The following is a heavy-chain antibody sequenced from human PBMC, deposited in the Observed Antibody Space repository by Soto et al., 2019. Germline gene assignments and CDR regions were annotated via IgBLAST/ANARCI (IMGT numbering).Heavy chain of an antibody. CDR1: GFTFSNYA. D-gene: IGHD3-10*01. J-gene: IGHJ4*02. CDR2: ITSSGITT. V-gene: IGHV3-23*05. Sequence: GGSLRLSCAASGFTFSNYAMSWVRQAPGKGLEWVSGITSSGITTYYADSVKGRFTISRDNSKNTLFLQMNSLRAEDTAVYYCAKGGVDRNWGQGTLVTVSS. CDR3: AKGGVDRN.